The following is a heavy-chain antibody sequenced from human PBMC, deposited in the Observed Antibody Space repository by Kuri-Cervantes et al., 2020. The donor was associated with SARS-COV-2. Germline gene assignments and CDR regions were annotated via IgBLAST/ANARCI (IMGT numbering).Heavy chain of an antibody. V-gene: IGHV3-30-3*02. CDR1: GFTFSSYA. Sequence: GESLKISCAASGFTFSSYAIHWVRQAPGKGLEWVAVISYDGSNKYYADSVKGRFTISRDNSKNTLYLQMNSLRAEDTAVYYCAKLASHSGFYYYHGMDVWGQGTTVTVSS. D-gene: IGHD2-21*01. J-gene: IGHJ6*02. CDR2: ISYDGSNK. CDR3: AKLASHSGFYYYHGMDV.